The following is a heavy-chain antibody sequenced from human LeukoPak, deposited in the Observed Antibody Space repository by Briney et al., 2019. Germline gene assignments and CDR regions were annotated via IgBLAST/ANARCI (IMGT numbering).Heavy chain of an antibody. J-gene: IGHJ4*02. D-gene: IGHD5-12*01. CDR3: ARSGLGIGYYFDY. CDR1: GNTFTSLY. Sequence: GASVKVSRKASGNTFTSLYIHWVRQAPGQGLEWMGVINPSAGSTGYAQKFQGRITMTRDMSTSTVYMELNSLRSDDTAVYYCARSGLGIGYYFDYWGQGTLVTVSS. V-gene: IGHV1-46*01. CDR2: INPSAGST.